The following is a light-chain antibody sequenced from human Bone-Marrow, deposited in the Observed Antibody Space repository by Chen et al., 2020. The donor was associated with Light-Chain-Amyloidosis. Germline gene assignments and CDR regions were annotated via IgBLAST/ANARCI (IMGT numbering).Light chain of an antibody. Sequence: DIVMTQSPLSLPVTPGEPASISCRSSQGLLHSNGSNYLDWYLQTSGQSAQLLIYLGSNRASGVPNRFSGSGSSTDFTLSISRVEAEDVGVYYCMQALHTPYAFGQGTKLEI. CDR3: MQALHTPYA. J-gene: IGKJ2*01. CDR2: LGS. V-gene: IGKV2-28*01. CDR1: QGLLHSNGSNY.